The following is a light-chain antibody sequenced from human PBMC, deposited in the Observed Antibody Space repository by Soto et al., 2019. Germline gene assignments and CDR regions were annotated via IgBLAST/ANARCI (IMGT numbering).Light chain of an antibody. Sequence: NFMLTQPHSVSESPGKTVTISCTRSRGSIASNYVQWYQQRPGSAPTTVIYEDHQRPSGVPDRFSGSIDSSSNSASLTISGRKTEDEADYYCQSYDTTSWVFGVGTKLTVL. V-gene: IGLV6-57*03. CDR2: EDH. CDR1: RGSIASNY. CDR3: QSYDTTSWV. J-gene: IGLJ3*02.